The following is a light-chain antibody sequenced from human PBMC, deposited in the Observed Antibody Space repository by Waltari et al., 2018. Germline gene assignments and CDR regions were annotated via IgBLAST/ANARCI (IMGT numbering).Light chain of an antibody. J-gene: IGLJ1*01. CDR2: SNN. V-gene: IGLV1-44*01. CDR3: AAWDDSLNGLYV. CDR1: SSNIGSNT. Sequence: QSVLTQPPSASGTPGQRVTISCSGSSSNIGSNTVTWYQQLPGTAPKLLIYSNNQRPSGGPDRCSGSKSCTSASLAISGLQAEDEADYYCAAWDDSLNGLYVFGTGTKVTVL.